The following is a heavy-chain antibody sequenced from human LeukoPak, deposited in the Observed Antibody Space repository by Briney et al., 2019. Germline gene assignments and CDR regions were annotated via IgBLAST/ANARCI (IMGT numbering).Heavy chain of an antibody. Sequence: PSETLSLTCTVSGGSISSYYWSWLRQPPGKGLEWIGYIYYSGSTNYNPSLKSRVTISVDASKNQFSLKLSSVTAADTAVYYCARGGSSELDYWGQGTLVTVSS. J-gene: IGHJ4*02. V-gene: IGHV4-59*08. CDR3: ARGGSSELDY. CDR2: IYYSGST. CDR1: GGSISSYY. D-gene: IGHD6-25*01.